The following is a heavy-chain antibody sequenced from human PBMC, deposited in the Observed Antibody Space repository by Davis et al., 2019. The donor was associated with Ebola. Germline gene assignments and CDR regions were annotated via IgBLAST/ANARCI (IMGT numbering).Heavy chain of an antibody. CDR2: IGTAGDT. V-gene: IGHV3-13*01. Sequence: PGGSLRLSCAASGFTFSSYDMHWVRQATGKGLEWVPAIGTAGDTYYPGSVKGRFTISRENAKNSLYLQMNSLRAEDTAVYYCARSGLYWGNYYYGMDVWGQGTTVTVSS. D-gene: IGHD2-8*02. J-gene: IGHJ6*02. CDR1: GFTFSSYD. CDR3: ARSGLYWGNYYYGMDV.